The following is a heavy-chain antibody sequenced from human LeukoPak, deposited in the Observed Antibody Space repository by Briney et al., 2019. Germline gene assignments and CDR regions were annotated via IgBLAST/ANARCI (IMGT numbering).Heavy chain of an antibody. J-gene: IGHJ4*02. CDR2: INPNSGAT. CDR1: GYTFTGYY. CDR3: ARDVGEYCSSTDCYASDY. Sequence: RAPVKVSCKASGYTFTGYYIHWVRQAPGQGLEWMGWINPNSGATNYAQKFQGRVTMTRDTSISTAYMELSRLRSDDTAVYYCARDVGEYCSSTDCYASDYWGQGTLVSVSS. D-gene: IGHD2-2*01. V-gene: IGHV1-2*02.